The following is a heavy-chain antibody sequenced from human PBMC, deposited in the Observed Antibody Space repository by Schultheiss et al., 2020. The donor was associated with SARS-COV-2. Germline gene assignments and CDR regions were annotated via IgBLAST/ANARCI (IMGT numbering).Heavy chain of an antibody. V-gene: IGHV4-38-2*01. D-gene: IGHD2-2*01. Sequence: SETLSLTCAVSCYSISIGYYWGYIRQSPGKGLEWIASISHSGTTYYNPSLRSRLSISLDTSKNEFSLKLTSVTATDTAVYYCVRSTDSSYFDYWGRGTLVTVSS. CDR1: CYSISIGYY. J-gene: IGHJ4*02. CDR2: ISHSGTT. CDR3: VRSTDSSYFDY.